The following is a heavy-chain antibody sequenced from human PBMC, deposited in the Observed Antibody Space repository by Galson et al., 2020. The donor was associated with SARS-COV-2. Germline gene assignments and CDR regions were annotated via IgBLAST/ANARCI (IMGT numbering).Heavy chain of an antibody. V-gene: IGHV3-48*02. CDR1: GFTISSYN. CDR2: ISNASATI. D-gene: IGHD6-6*01. J-gene: IGHJ4*02. CDR3: ARELVAARYIGY. Sequence: GGSLRLSCAASGFTISSYNMNWVRQEPGMELEWISFISNASATIFYADSVTGRFTISRDNAKNSLYLQMNSLRDDDTAVYYCARELVAARYIGYWGQGTLVTVSS.